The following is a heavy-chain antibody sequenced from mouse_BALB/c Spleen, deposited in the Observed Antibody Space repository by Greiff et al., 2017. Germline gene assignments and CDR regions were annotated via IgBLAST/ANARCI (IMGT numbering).Heavy chain of an antibody. D-gene: IGHD2-3*01. J-gene: IGHJ3*01. Sequence: QVQLQQPGAELVKPGASVKLSCKASGYTFTSYWMHWVKQRPGQGLEWIGEINPSNGRTNYNEKFKSKATLTVDKSSSTAYMQLSSLTSEDSAVYYCARSGYDGYYPFAYWGQGTLVTVSA. CDR1: GYTFTSYW. CDR2: INPSNGRT. V-gene: IGHV1S81*02. CDR3: ARSGYDGYYPFAY.